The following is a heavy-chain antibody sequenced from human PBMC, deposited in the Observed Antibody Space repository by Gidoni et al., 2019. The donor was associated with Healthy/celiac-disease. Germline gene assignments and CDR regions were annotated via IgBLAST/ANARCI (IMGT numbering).Heavy chain of an antibody. Sequence: EVQLVASGGGLVQPGRSMSLSCAASAFTFDDYAMHWVRQDPGKGLEWVSGISWNSGSIGYADSVKGRFTISRDNAKNSLYLQMNSLRAEDTALYYCAKDIGPLGATNFDYWGQGTLVTVSS. CDR2: ISWNSGSI. V-gene: IGHV3-9*01. CDR3: AKDIGPLGATNFDY. J-gene: IGHJ4*02. D-gene: IGHD1-26*01. CDR1: AFTFDDYA.